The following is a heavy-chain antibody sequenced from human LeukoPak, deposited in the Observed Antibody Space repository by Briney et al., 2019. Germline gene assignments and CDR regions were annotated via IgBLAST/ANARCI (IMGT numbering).Heavy chain of an antibody. CDR3: ARDDSSSSGVY. CDR2: ISSSSSTI. J-gene: IGHJ4*02. V-gene: IGHV3-48*04. Sequence: GGSLRLSCAASGFTFSSYSMNWVRQAPGKGLEWVSYISSSSSTIYYADSVKGRFTISRDNAKNSLYLQMNSLRPEDTAVYYCARDDSSSSGVYWGQGTLVTVSS. D-gene: IGHD6-6*01. CDR1: GFTFSSYS.